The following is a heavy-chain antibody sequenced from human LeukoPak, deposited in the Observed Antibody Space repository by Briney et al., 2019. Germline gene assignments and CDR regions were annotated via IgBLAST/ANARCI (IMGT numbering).Heavy chain of an antibody. CDR2: IGKAGDT. Sequence: SGGSLRLSCAASGFAFTDYDMHWVRQATGGGLEWASSIGKAGDTYYADSVKGRFTISRDNSKNTVFLQMNSLRADDTAKYYCAKDKAPGSWHTPSDFWGQGTLVTVSS. J-gene: IGHJ4*02. V-gene: IGHV3-13*01. CDR1: GFAFTDYD. CDR3: AKDKAPGSWHTPSDF. D-gene: IGHD6-13*01.